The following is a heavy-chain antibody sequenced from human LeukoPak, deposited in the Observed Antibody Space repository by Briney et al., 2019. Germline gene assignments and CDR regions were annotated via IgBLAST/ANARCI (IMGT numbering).Heavy chain of an antibody. CDR2: IRYDGSNK. CDR3: AKDRGYYYGSGSYSDY. CDR1: GFTFSSYG. J-gene: IGHJ4*02. Sequence: GGSLRLSCAASGFTFSSYGMHWVRQATGKGLEWVAFIRYDGSNKYYADSVKGRFTISRDNSKNTLYLQMNGLRAEDTAVYYCAKDRGYYYGSGSYSDYWGQGTLVTVSS. V-gene: IGHV3-30*02. D-gene: IGHD3-10*01.